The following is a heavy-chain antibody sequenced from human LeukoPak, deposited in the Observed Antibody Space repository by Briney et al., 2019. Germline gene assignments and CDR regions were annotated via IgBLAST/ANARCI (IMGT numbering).Heavy chain of an antibody. CDR2: IYYSGSA. J-gene: IGHJ4*02. CDR3: ARPGEVYYYDSSGYPAHYFDY. D-gene: IGHD3-22*01. Sequence: PSETLSLTCSVSGGSIYNSAYHWGWIRQPPGKRLEWIASIYYSGSAYYNPSLKSRVTISVDTSKNQFSLKLSSVTAADTAVYYCARPGEVYYYDSSGYPAHYFDYWGQGTLVTVSS. V-gene: IGHV4-39*01. CDR1: GGSIYNSAYH.